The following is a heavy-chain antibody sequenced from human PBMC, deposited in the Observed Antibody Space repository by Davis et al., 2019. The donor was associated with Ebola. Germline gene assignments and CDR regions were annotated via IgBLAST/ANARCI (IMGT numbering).Heavy chain of an antibody. CDR3: ARDRVDFWSGGSLYYGMDV. J-gene: IGHJ6*02. CDR1: GGSISSYY. V-gene: IGHV4-4*07. Sequence: PSETLSLTCTVSGGSISSYYWSWIRQPAGKGLEWIGRIYTSGSTNYNPSLKSRVTMSVDTSKNQFSLKLSSVTAADTAVYYCARDRVDFWSGGSLYYGMDVWGQGTTVTVSS. D-gene: IGHD3-3*01. CDR2: IYTSGST.